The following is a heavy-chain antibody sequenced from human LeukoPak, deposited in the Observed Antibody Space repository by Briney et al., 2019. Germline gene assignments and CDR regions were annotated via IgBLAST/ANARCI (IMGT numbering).Heavy chain of an antibody. CDR3: ARDRDYGWFDP. CDR1: GDSVSSPSHH. CDR2: IYTSGST. V-gene: IGHV4-39*07. Sequence: SETLSLTCTVSGDSVSSPSHHWAWIRQPPGKGLEWIGRIYTSGSTNYNPSLKSRVTMSVDTSKNQFSLKLSSVTAADTAVYYCARDRDYGWFDPWGQGTLVTVSS. J-gene: IGHJ5*02. D-gene: IGHD4-17*01.